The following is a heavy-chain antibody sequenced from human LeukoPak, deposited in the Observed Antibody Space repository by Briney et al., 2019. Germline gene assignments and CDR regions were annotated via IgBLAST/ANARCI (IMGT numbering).Heavy chain of an antibody. Sequence: QPGGSLRLSCAASGFTVSSNYMSWVRQAPGKGLEWVSVIYCGGSTYYADSVKGRFTISRDNSKNTLYLQMNSLRAEDTAVYYCAKYMVRGVITTYYGMDVWGQGTTVTVSS. CDR1: GFTVSSNY. V-gene: IGHV3-53*01. CDR2: IYCGGST. D-gene: IGHD3-10*01. CDR3: AKYMVRGVITTYYGMDV. J-gene: IGHJ6*02.